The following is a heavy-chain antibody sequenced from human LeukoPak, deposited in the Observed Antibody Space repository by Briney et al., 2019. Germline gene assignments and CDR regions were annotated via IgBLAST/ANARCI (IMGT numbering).Heavy chain of an antibody. J-gene: IGHJ5*02. Sequence: GGSLRLSCAASGFTFSSYWMHWVRQAPGKGLVWVSRINSDGSSTSYADSVKGRFTISRDNAKNTLYLQMNSLRAEDTAVYYCERVRWELGNWFDPWGQGTLVTVSS. D-gene: IGHD1-26*01. CDR3: ERVRWELGNWFDP. CDR2: INSDGSST. V-gene: IGHV3-74*01. CDR1: GFTFSSYW.